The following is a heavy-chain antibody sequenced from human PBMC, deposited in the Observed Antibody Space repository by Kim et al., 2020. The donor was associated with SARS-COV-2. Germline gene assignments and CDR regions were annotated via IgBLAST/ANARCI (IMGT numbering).Heavy chain of an antibody. CDR3: ARDLARSGYYSIFDY. D-gene: IGHD3-22*01. CDR2: INPSGGST. Sequence: ASVKVSCKASGYTFTSYYMHWVRQATGQGLEWMGIINPSGGSTSYAQKFQGRVTMTRDTSTSTVYMELSSLRSEDTAVYYCARDLARSGYYSIFDYWGQGTLVTVSS. J-gene: IGHJ4*02. V-gene: IGHV1-46*01. CDR1: GYTFTSYY.